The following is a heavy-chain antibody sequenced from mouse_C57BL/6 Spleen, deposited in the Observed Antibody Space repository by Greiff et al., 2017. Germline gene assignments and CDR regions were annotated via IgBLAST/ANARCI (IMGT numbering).Heavy chain of an antibody. CDR1: GYTFTDYY. J-gene: IGHJ2*01. Sequence: QVQLQQSGAELVRPGASVKLSCKASGYTFTDYYINWVKQRPGQGLEWIARIYPGSGNTYYNEKFKGKATLTAEKSSSTAYMQLSSLTSEDSAVYFCARDTTVAFDYWGQGTTLTVSS. V-gene: IGHV1-76*01. D-gene: IGHD1-1*01. CDR2: IYPGSGNT. CDR3: ARDTTVAFDY.